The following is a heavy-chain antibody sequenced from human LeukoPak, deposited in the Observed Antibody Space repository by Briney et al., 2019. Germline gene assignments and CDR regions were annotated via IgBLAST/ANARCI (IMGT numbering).Heavy chain of an antibody. CDR1: GYSITSYY. Sequence: SATLSLTCAVSGYSITSYYWSWFRQPPGKGLEWIGRIYASGSTNYNPSLKSRVTISIDTSKNHFSLKLSSVTAADTAVYYCARGGTYPSSTVDYWGQGTLVTVSS. J-gene: IGHJ4*02. CDR3: ARGGTYPSSTVDY. V-gene: IGHV4-4*07. D-gene: IGHD3-16*02. CDR2: IYASGST.